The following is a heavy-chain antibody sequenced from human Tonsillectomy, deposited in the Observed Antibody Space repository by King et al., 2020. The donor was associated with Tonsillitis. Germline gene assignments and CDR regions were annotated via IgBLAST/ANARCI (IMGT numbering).Heavy chain of an antibody. CDR2: INSDGSST. V-gene: IGHV3-74*01. J-gene: IGHJ4*02. CDR1: GFTFSSYW. D-gene: IGHD6-19*01. CDR3: ALEQYSSGWHSLDY. Sequence: VQLVESGGGLVQPGGSLRLSCAASGFTFSSYWMHWVRQAPGKGLVWVSRINSDGSSTSYADSVKGRFTISRDNAKNTLYLQMNSLRAEDTAVYYCALEQYSSGWHSLDYWGQGTLVTVSS.